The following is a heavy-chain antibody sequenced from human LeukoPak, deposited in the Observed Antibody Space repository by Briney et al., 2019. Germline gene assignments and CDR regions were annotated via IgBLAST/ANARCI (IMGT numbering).Heavy chain of an antibody. V-gene: IGHV1-8*01. CDR1: GYTFTSYD. CDR2: MNPNSGNT. D-gene: IGHD3-3*01. CDR3: ARGLRFLYYMDV. Sequence: ASVKVSCKASGYTFTSYDINWVRQATGQGLEWMGWMNPNSGNTGYAQKFQGRVTMTRNTSISTAYMELSSLRSEDTAVYYCARGLRFLYYMDVRGKGTTVTVSS. J-gene: IGHJ6*03.